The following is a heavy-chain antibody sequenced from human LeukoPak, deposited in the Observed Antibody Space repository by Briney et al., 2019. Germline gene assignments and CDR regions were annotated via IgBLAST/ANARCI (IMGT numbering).Heavy chain of an antibody. CDR1: GFTFSDYW. J-gene: IGHJ4*02. D-gene: IGHD3-10*01. V-gene: IGHV3-7*01. CDR3: ARIGGSGTYWDY. CDR2: IKYHGSDE. Sequence: PGGSLRLSCEASGFTFSDYWMSWVRQAPGKGLEWVANIKYHGSDEHYVDSVRGRFTISRDNAKNSLFLQMNSLRAEDTAVYYCARIGGSGTYWDYWGQGTLVTVSS.